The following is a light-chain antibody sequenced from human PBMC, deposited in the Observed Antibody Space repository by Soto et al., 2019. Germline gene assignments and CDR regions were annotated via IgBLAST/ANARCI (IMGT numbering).Light chain of an antibody. Sequence: DIQMTQSPSSLSASVGDRVTITCRASQSIGTFLNWYQKKPGKAPKFLIYAASSLQSGVPSRFSGSGSGTDFTLSICSLQVEDFATYYCQQSYSSPPTFGQGTEVEIK. V-gene: IGKV1-39*01. CDR1: QSIGTF. CDR2: AAS. J-gene: IGKJ1*01. CDR3: QQSYSSPPT.